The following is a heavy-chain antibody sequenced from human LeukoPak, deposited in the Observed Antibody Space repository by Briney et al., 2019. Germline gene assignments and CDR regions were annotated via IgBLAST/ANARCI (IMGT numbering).Heavy chain of an antibody. D-gene: IGHD3-10*01. Sequence: GGTLRLSCAASEFTFSSYGMSWVRQAPGKGLEWVSAISASGGITYYADSVKGRFTISRDNSKNTLYLQMNSLRTEETAVYYCAKGPAMVRGTFDPWGQGTLVTVSS. CDR1: EFTFSSYG. J-gene: IGHJ5*02. CDR3: AKGPAMVRGTFDP. V-gene: IGHV3-23*01. CDR2: ISASGGIT.